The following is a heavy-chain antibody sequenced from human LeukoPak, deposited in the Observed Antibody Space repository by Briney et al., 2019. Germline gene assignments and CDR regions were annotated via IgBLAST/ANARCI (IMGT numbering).Heavy chain of an antibody. CDR2: IKWNSGDT. Sequence: GGSLRLSCAATGFTFKDYGMHWVRQPPGKGLEWVSSIKWNSGDTDYADSVKGRFTISRDNAKNSLYLQMNSLRPEDTALYYCEKHMRDSKTYSFFGLDVWGQGSTVTVSS. V-gene: IGHV3-9*01. D-gene: IGHD5-24*01. J-gene: IGHJ6*02. CDR1: GFTFKDYG. CDR3: EKHMRDSKTYSFFGLDV.